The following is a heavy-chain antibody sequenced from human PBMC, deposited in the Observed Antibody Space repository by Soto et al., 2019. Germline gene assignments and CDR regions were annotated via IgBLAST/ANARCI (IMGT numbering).Heavy chain of an antibody. CDR3: ARWGGSRLAYQYYYYGMDV. CDR1: GYTFTSYG. CDR2: IIPIIGTA. Sequence: SVKVSCKASGYTFTSYGISRVRQAPGQGLEWMGGIIPIIGTANYAQKFQGRVTITADESTSTAYMELSSLRSEDTAVYYCARWGGSRLAYQYYYYGMDVWGQGTTVTVSS. V-gene: IGHV1-69*13. J-gene: IGHJ6*02. D-gene: IGHD1-26*01.